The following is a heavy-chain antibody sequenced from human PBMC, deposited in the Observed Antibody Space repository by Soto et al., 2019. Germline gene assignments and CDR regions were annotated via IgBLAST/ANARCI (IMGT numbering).Heavy chain of an antibody. CDR1: GYTFTGYY. Sequence: ASVKVSCKASGYTFTGYYMHWVRQPPGQGLEWMGWINPNSGGTNYAQKFQGWVTMTRDTSISTAYMELSRLRSDDTAVYYCARDMGIQLWLAFDYWGQGTLVTVSS. CDR3: ARDMGIQLWLAFDY. V-gene: IGHV1-2*04. CDR2: INPNSGGT. D-gene: IGHD5-18*01. J-gene: IGHJ4*02.